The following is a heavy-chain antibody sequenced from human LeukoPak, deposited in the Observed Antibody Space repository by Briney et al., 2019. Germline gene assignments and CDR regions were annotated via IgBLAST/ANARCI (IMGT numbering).Heavy chain of an antibody. V-gene: IGHV4-39*07. CDR3: ARSGDSSSSSGDY. Sequence: PSETLSLTCTVSGGSISSSSYHWGWIRQPPGKGLEWIGNMYYSGSTYYNPSLKSRVTLSVDTSKNQFSLKLSSVTAADTAVYYCARSGDSSSSSGDYWGQGTLVTVSS. CDR2: MYYSGST. CDR1: GGSISSSSYH. J-gene: IGHJ4*02. D-gene: IGHD6-6*01.